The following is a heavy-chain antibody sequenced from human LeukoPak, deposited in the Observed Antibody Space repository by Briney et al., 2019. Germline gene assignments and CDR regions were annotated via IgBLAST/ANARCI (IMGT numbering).Heavy chain of an antibody. CDR3: ANQVVGAAVIDY. D-gene: IGHD2-15*01. J-gene: IGHJ4*02. CDR1: GFTFSSYP. V-gene: IGHV3-23*01. Sequence: GGSLRLSCAASGFTFSSYPMSWVRQAPGKGLEWVSAISSSGGSTYYADSVKGRFTISRENSKNSLYLQMNSLRAEDTAVYYCANQVVGAAVIDYWGQGTLVTVSS. CDR2: ISSSGGST.